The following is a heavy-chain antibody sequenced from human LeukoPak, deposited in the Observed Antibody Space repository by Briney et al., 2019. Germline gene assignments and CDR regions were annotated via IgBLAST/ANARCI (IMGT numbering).Heavy chain of an antibody. D-gene: IGHD5-18*01. V-gene: IGHV3-48*01. CDR3: AREGIQLHDAFDI. CDR1: GLTFSNYN. Sequence: GGSLRLSCAASGLTFSNYNMNWVRQAPGKGLEWVSYISSSSSSIYYADSVKCRFTVSRDNAKNSLYLQMNSLRAEDTAVYYCAREGIQLHDAFDIWGQGTMVTVSS. CDR2: ISSSSSSI. J-gene: IGHJ3*02.